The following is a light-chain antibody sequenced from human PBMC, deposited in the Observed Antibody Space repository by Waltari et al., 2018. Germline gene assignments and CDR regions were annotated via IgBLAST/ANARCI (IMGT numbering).Light chain of an antibody. CDR2: GSS. CDR3: HQSGGSGRA. J-gene: IGKJ4*01. V-gene: IGKV3-20*01. CDR1: QSVDNWY. Sequence: ENVLTQSPGTLSLSPGERATLSCRVSQSVDNWYLAWYHLKPGQAPRLLISGSSSRATGVPDRFSGSGSGTDFTLTISRLEPEDFAVYYCHQSGGSGRAFGGGTKVEIK.